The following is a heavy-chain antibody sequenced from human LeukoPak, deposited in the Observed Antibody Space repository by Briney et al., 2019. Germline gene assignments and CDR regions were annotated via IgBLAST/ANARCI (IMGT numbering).Heavy chain of an antibody. CDR2: ISSGSTYI. J-gene: IGHJ4*02. V-gene: IGHV3-21*01. D-gene: IGHD2-15*01. Sequence: PGGSLRLSRAASGFTFSSYVMNWVRQAPGKGLEWVSSISSGSTYIYYADSVKGRFTISRDNAKNSLYLQMNSLRAEDTAVYYCARLGYCSGGSCSSFDYWGQGTLVTVSS. CDR1: GFTFSSYV. CDR3: ARLGYCSGGSCSSFDY.